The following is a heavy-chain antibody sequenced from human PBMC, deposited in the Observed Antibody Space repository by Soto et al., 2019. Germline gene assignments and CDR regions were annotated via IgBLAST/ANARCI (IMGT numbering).Heavy chain of an antibody. CDR1: GFTFSSYS. CDR2: ISSSSSYI. CDR3: ASSRSGKYDY. Sequence: RLSCAASGFTFSSYSMNWVRQAPGKGLEWVSSISSSSSYIYYADSVKGRFTISRDNAKNSLYLQMNSLRAEDTAVYYCASSRSGKYDYWGQGTLVTVSS. V-gene: IGHV3-21*01. J-gene: IGHJ4*02.